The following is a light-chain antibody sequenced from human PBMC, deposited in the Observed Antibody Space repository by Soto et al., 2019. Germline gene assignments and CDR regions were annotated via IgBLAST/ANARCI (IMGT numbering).Light chain of an antibody. CDR2: AAS. V-gene: IGKV1-39*01. CDR3: QHRYRVQYS. CDR1: QNIDTY. Sequence: IQMTQSPSSLSASAGDRVTITCRAGQNIDTYLNWYQQKPGKAPKVLIYAASRLQSGVPSRCSGSGSGTSFTLTISSLQPEDFATYYCQHRYRVQYSFGQGTTLAIK. J-gene: IGKJ2*03.